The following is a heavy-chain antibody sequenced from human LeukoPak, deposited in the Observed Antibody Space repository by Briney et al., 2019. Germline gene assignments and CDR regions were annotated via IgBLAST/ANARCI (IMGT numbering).Heavy chain of an antibody. Sequence: ASVKVSCKASGYTFTSYGISWVRQAPEQGLEWMGWISAYNGNTNYAQKLQGRVTMTTDTSTSTAYMELRSLRSDDTAVYYCARDQIPVRYGSGSRAAYYYYGMDVWGQGTTVTVSS. CDR3: ARDQIPVRYGSGSRAAYYYYGMDV. V-gene: IGHV1-18*01. CDR1: GYTFTSYG. D-gene: IGHD3-10*01. CDR2: ISAYNGNT. J-gene: IGHJ6*02.